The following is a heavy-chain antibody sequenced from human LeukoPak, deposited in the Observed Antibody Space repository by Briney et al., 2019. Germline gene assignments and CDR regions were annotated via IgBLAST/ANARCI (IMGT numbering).Heavy chain of an antibody. Sequence: GGSLRLSCAASGFTLSNIWMNWVRQAPGKGLEWVAIINRDGTQKHYVDSVKGRFTISRDNAKNSFYLKMNSLRAEDTAVYYCAKDPATATSMPRVLRYWGQGTLVTVSS. D-gene: IGHD4-11*01. J-gene: IGHJ4*02. CDR2: INRDGTQK. V-gene: IGHV3-7*05. CDR3: AKDPATATSMPRVLRY. CDR1: GFTLSNIW.